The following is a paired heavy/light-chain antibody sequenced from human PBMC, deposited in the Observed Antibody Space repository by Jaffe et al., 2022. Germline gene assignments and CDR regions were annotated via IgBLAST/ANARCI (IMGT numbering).Heavy chain of an antibody. V-gene: IGHV3-7*05. J-gene: IGHJ4*01. CDR2: INTDGKKK. CDR1: GFTFNTYW. Sequence: EVQLVESGGGLVQPGGSLRLSCTASGFTFNTYWMSWVRQAPGKGLEWVANINTDGKKKAYVDSVKGRFTISRDNAKNSLYLQMNSLRAEDTAVYYCARCEDYWGHGTLVTVSS. CDR3: ARCEDY.
Light chain of an antibody. J-gene: IGLJ3*02. CDR1: SGHSSFP. CDR2: VNSDGSH. CDR3: QSWGTGSRV. V-gene: IGLV4-69*01. Sequence: QLVLTQSPSASASLGASVKLTCTLSSGHSSFPIAWHQQPPEKGPRYLMKVNSDGSHNKGDGIPDRFSGTSSGAERYLTISSLQSEDEADYYCQSWGTGSRVFGGGTKLTVL.